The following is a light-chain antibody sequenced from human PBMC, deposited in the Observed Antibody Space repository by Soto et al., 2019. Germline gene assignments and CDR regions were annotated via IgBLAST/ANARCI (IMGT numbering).Light chain of an antibody. V-gene: IGKV3D-20*01. CDR1: QSVSSNY. CDR3: KQYGSTPT. J-gene: IGKJ4*01. Sequence: ENVWTQSPAPLSLSPGSRCTLSRGASQSVSSNYVAWYQQKPGLAPRLLIYDASSRATGISDRFSGSGSGADFTLPIRRMEPEDFAVYYCKQYGSTPTFGGGTKGDIK. CDR2: DAS.